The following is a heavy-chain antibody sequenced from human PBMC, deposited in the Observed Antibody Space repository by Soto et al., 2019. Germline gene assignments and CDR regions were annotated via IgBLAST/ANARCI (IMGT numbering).Heavy chain of an antibody. CDR1: GFTFSSYD. Sequence: PGGSLRLSCAASGFTFSSYDMHWVRQATGKGLEWVSAIGTAGDPYYPGSVKGRFTISRENAKNSLYLQMNSLRAGDTAVYYCARDKMVRGVTPGYYYYYGMDVWGQGTTVTVSS. D-gene: IGHD3-10*01. V-gene: IGHV3-13*05. J-gene: IGHJ6*02. CDR2: IGTAGDP. CDR3: ARDKMVRGVTPGYYYYYGMDV.